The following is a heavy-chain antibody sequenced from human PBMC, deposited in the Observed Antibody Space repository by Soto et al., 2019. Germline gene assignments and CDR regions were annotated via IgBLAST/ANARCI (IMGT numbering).Heavy chain of an antibody. J-gene: IGHJ4*02. CDR1: GDSVSTNSGA. V-gene: IGHV6-1*01. Sequence: SQTLSLTCAISGDSVSTNSGAWNWIRQSPSRGLEWLGRTYYRSDWYTDYAISVQSRITINPDTSKNQVSLLLISVTPEVSAVYYCARDTLRLLEFWRQGSLVTVSS. CDR2: TYYRSDWYT. CDR3: ARDTLRLLEF. D-gene: IGHD3-16*01.